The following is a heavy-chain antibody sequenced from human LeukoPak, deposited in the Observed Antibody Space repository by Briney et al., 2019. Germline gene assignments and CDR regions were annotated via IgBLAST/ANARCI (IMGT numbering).Heavy chain of an antibody. V-gene: IGHV3-23*01. Sequence: PGGSLRLSCAASGFTFSSYAMSWVRQAPGKGLEWVSAISGSGGSTYYADSVKGRFTISRDNSKNTLYLQMNSLRAEDTAVYYCAKATGWLSPPGDYFDYWGQGTLVTVSS. D-gene: IGHD5-12*01. CDR1: GFTFSSYA. CDR2: ISGSGGST. CDR3: AKATGWLSPPGDYFDY. J-gene: IGHJ4*02.